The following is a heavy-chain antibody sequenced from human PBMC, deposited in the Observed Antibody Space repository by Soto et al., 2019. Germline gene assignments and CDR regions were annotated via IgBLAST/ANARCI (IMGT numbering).Heavy chain of an antibody. D-gene: IGHD6-19*01. J-gene: IGHJ3*01. CDR3: VKEASGWKSRGSFDL. V-gene: IGHV3-23*01. Sequence: EVQLLESGGGLVQPGGSLRLSCVASGVTFTTNAVDWVRQAPGKGLEWVSFISGDDGSGNYADSVKGRFTISRDNSKNTLYLQMNSLRAEDTAIYYCVKEASGWKSRGSFDLWGRGTMVTVSS. CDR1: GVTFTTNA. CDR2: ISGDDGSG.